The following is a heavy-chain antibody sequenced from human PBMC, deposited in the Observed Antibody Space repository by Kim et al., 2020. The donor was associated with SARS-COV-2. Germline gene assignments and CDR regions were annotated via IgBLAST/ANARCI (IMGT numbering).Heavy chain of an antibody. CDR2: INHRGST. V-gene: IGHV4-34*01. J-gene: IGHJ4*02. Sequence: SETLSLTCAVYGGSFSGYYWSWIRQPPGKGLEWIGEINHRGSTNYNPSLKSRVTISVDTSKNQFSLKLSSVTAADTAVYYCARFGGTTVSWDYWGQGTLVTVSS. CDR3: ARFGGTTVSWDY. D-gene: IGHD4-4*01. CDR1: GGSFSGYY.